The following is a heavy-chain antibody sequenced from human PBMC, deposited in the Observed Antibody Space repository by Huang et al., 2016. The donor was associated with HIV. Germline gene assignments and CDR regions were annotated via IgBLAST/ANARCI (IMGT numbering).Heavy chain of an antibody. Sequence: QLQLQESGPGLVKPSETLSLTCSVSGGSISSSSYYWGWIRQPPGKGLEWIGSIYYSCSTFYNPALKRRVTIAVDTSKNHFSLRLSSVTAADTSVYYCARHMDCSSSSCLAGGHERGPFDMWGQGTMVTVSS. V-gene: IGHV4-39*01. J-gene: IGHJ3*02. CDR2: IYYSCST. CDR1: GGSISSSSYY. D-gene: IGHD2-2*01. CDR3: ARHMDCSSSSCLAGGHERGPFDM.